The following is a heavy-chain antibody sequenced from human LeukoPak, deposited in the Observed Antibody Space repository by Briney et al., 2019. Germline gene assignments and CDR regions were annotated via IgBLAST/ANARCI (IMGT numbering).Heavy chain of an antibody. CDR1: SYSISSGYY. Sequence: SETLSLTCTVSSYSISSGYYWGWIRQPPGKGLEWIGNIYHSGNTYYKPSLKSRVTISVDTSKNQFSLKLSSVTAADTAVYYCARGLYCSSTSCHLLYYYYYYYMDVWGKGTTVTVSS. V-gene: IGHV4-38-2*02. D-gene: IGHD2-2*01. CDR3: ARGLYCSSTSCHLLYYYYYYYMDV. J-gene: IGHJ6*03. CDR2: IYHSGNT.